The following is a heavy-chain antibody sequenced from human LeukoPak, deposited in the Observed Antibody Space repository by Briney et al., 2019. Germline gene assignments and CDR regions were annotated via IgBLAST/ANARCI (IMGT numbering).Heavy chain of an antibody. J-gene: IGHJ6*03. D-gene: IGHD3-22*01. CDR2: MNPNNGNT. Sequence: GASVKVSCKASGYTFTSYDINWVRQATGQGPEWMGWMNPNNGNTGHAQKFQGRVTLTRNTSISTAYMELSSLTSEDTAVYYCARTSYESTGYYGYYYYYMDVWGKGTAVTVSS. CDR3: ARTSYESTGYYGYYYYYMDV. CDR1: GYTFTSYD. V-gene: IGHV1-8*01.